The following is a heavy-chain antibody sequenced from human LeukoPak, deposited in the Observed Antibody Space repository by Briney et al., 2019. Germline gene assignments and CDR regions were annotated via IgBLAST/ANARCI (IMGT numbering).Heavy chain of an antibody. J-gene: IGHJ4*02. CDR1: GFTFSSYA. D-gene: IGHD3-9*01. CDR3: ARATTYDILTGFSDY. V-gene: IGHV3-21*01. Sequence: GGSLRLSCAASGFTFSSYAMNWVRQAPGKGLEWVSSISSSSSYIYYADSVKGRFTISRDNAKKSLYLQMNSLRAEDTAVYYCARATTYDILTGFSDYWGQGTLVTVSS. CDR2: ISSSSSYI.